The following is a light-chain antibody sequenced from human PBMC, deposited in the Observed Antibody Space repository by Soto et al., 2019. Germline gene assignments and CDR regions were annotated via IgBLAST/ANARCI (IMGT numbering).Light chain of an antibody. CDR1: RSISSY. CDR2: AAS. CDR3: QQSYSTPYT. V-gene: IGKV1-39*01. J-gene: IGKJ2*01. Sequence: EIQMTQSPSSLSSSVGDRVTLTCRASRSISSYLNWYQQKPGKAPKLLIYAASSLHSGVPSRFSGSGSGTDFTLTISSLQPEDFATYYCQQSYSTPYTFGQGTKLEIK.